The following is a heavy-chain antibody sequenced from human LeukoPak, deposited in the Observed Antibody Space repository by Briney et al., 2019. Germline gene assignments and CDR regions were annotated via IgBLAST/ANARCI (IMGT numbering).Heavy chain of an antibody. V-gene: IGHV1-18*01. D-gene: IGHD3-22*01. Sequence: PVASVKVSCKASGYTFTSYGISWVRQAPGQGLEWMGWISAYNGNTNYAQKLQGRVTMTTDTSTSTAYMELRSLRSDGTAVYYCARDPGGYYDSSGVDYWGQGTLVTVSS. CDR3: ARDPGGYYDSSGVDY. J-gene: IGHJ4*02. CDR1: GYTFTSYG. CDR2: ISAYNGNT.